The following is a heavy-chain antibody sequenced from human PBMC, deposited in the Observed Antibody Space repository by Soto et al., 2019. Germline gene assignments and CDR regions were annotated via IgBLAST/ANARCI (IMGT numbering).Heavy chain of an antibody. J-gene: IGHJ6*02. Sequence: ASVKVSCKASGYTFTSYYMHWVRQAPGQGLEWMGIINPSGGSTSYAQKFQGRVTMTRDTSTSTVYMELSSLRSEDTAVYYCASRSPDTAMANYYYGMDVWGQGTTVTVSS. CDR3: ASRSPDTAMANYYYGMDV. D-gene: IGHD5-18*01. V-gene: IGHV1-46*01. CDR2: INPSGGST. CDR1: GYTFTSYY.